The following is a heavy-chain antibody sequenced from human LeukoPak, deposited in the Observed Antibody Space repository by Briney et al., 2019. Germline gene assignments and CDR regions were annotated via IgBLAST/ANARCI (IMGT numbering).Heavy chain of an antibody. D-gene: IGHD5-18*01. CDR3: ARQDTAMATSWFDP. CDR2: THHSGST. Sequence: MPSETLSLTCTVSGYFISSGYYWGWIRQPPGKGLQWIGSTHHSGSTYHNPSLKSRVTISVDTSKNQYSLKLSSVTAADTAVYYCARQDTAMATSWFDPWGQGTLVTVSS. V-gene: IGHV4-38-2*02. J-gene: IGHJ5*02. CDR1: GYFISSGYY.